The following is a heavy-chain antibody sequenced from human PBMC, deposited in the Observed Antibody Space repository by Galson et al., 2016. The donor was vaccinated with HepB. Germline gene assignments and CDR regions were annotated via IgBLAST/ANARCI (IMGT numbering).Heavy chain of an antibody. CDR3: AKVPLGGSAYRLNPE. CDR2: IYHSGTT. J-gene: IGHJ4*02. CDR1: GGSLSSRDW. D-gene: IGHD3-3*01. Sequence: ETLSLTCAVSGGSLSSRDWWSWVRQPPGKGLQWIGEIYHSGTTNYNPSLKSRVTISVDKSKNQFSLKLSSVTAADTAVYYCAKVPLGGSAYRLNPEWGQGTLVTVSS. V-gene: IGHV4-4*02.